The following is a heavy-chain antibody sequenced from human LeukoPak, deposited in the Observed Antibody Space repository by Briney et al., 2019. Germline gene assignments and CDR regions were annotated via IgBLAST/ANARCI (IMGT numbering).Heavy chain of an antibody. CDR1: GFTFSGYG. Sequence: PGRSLRLSCAASGFTFSGYGMHWVRQVPGKGLEWVAVISYDGTNKNYADSVKGRFTISRDNAKNSLYLQMNSLRAEDTAVYYCARAVASIVATITAFDYWGQGTLVTVSS. J-gene: IGHJ4*02. CDR2: ISYDGTNK. CDR3: ARAVASIVATITAFDY. D-gene: IGHD5-12*01. V-gene: IGHV3-30*03.